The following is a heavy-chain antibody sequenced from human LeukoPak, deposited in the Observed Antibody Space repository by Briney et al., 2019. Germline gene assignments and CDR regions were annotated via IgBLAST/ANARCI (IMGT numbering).Heavy chain of an antibody. J-gene: IGHJ3*02. V-gene: IGHV1-8*01. CDR3: ARANRDIVVVPAALDAFDI. CDR2: MNPNSGNT. CDR1: GYTFTSYD. D-gene: IGHD2-2*01. Sequence: ASVKVSCKASGYTFTSYDINRVRQATGQGLEWMGWMNPNSGNTGYAQKFQGRVTMTRNTSISTAYMELSSLRSEDTAVYYCARANRDIVVVPAALDAFDIWGQGTMVTVSS.